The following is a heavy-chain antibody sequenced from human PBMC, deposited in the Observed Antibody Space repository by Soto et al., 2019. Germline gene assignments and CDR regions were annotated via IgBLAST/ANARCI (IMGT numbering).Heavy chain of an antibody. CDR1: GYTFTGYY. J-gene: IGHJ6*02. V-gene: IGHV1-2*04. D-gene: IGHD3-22*01. Sequence: ASVKVSCKASGYTFTGYYMHWVRQAPGQGLEWMGWINPNSGGTNYAQKFQGWVTMTRDTSISTAYMELSRLRSDDTAVYYCASALNYYDSSGYFPYYYYYGMDVWGQGTMVTVSS. CDR3: ASALNYYDSSGYFPYYYYYGMDV. CDR2: INPNSGGT.